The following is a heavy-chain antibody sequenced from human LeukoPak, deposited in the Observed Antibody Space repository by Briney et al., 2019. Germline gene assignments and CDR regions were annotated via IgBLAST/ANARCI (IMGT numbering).Heavy chain of an antibody. CDR1: RGSISSYY. CDR3: ARGSSAWAYNWFDP. J-gene: IGHJ5*02. V-gene: IGHV4-59*01. Sequence: SETLSLTCTVSRGSISSYYWSWIRQPPGKGLGWIGYVSYSGNTNYNPSLNSRVTMSVDSSKNQFSLKLTSVTAADTAMYYCARGSSAWAYNWFDPWGQGTLVTISS. D-gene: IGHD6-19*01. CDR2: VSYSGNT.